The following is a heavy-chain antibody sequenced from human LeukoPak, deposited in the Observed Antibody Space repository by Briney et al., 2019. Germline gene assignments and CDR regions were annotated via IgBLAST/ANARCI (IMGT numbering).Heavy chain of an antibody. J-gene: IGHJ4*02. V-gene: IGHV1-18*01. CDR1: GYTFTTYG. D-gene: IGHD3-10*01. CDR3: AKFGTQSYYGSGIDF. CDR2: ISPYSGST. Sequence: ASVKVSCKASGYTFTTYGISWVRQAPGQGLEWMGWISPYSGSTNYAQKLQGRVTMTADTSTTTAYMELRSLRSDETAVYYCAKFGTQSYYGSGIDFWGQGTLVTVSS.